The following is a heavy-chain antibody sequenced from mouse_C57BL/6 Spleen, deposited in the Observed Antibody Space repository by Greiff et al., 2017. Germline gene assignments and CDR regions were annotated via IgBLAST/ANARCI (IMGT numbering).Heavy chain of an antibody. CDR1: GYSITSGYY. Sequence: EVQLQQSGPGLVKPSQSLSLTCSVTGYSITSGYYWNWIRQFPGNKLEWMGYISYDGSNNYNPSLKNRISITRDTSKNQFFLKLNSVTTEDTATYYCARGHDYDGYFDYWGQGTTLTVSS. D-gene: IGHD2-4*01. V-gene: IGHV3-6*01. CDR2: ISYDGSN. CDR3: ARGHDYDGYFDY. J-gene: IGHJ2*01.